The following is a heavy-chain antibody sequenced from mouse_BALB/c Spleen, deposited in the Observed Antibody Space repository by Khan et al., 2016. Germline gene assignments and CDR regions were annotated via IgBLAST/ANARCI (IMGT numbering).Heavy chain of an antibody. J-gene: IGHJ1*01. CDR1: GFNIKDTY. CDR3: ARGVWYFDV. V-gene: IGHV14-3*02. Sequence: VQLQQPGAELVKPGASVKLSCTASGFNIKDTYMHWVKQRPEQGLEWIGRIDPANGNTKYDPKFQGKATITADTSSNTAYLQLSSLTSEDTAGYYCARGVWYFDVWGAGTTVTVSS. CDR2: IDPANGNT.